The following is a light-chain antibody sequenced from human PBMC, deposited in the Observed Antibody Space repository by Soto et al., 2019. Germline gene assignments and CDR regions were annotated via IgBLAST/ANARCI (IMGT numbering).Light chain of an antibody. CDR3: SSYTSSITLM. CDR1: SSDICGYIY. Sequence: QSVLTQPASVSGSPGQSVTISCTGTSSDICGYIYVSWYQHHTGKAPKLMIYEVSNRPSGVSNRFSGSKSGNTASLTISGLQADDEADYYCSSYTSSITLMFGGGTKLTVL. V-gene: IGLV2-14*01. J-gene: IGLJ3*02. CDR2: EVS.